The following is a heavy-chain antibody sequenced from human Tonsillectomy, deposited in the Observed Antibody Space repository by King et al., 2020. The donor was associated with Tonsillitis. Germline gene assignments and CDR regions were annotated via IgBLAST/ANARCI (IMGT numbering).Heavy chain of an antibody. J-gene: IGHJ6*02. Sequence: ASGFTLSGHAIHWVRQAPGQGLEWVAVIFYDVGNKYYADSVKGRFTISRDYSKNTLYLQMNSLRPEDTAVYYCARELFSGQEYYDSWSGQATRNYYYHDMDVWGQGTTVDVYS. D-gene: IGHD3-3*01. CDR1: GFTLSGHA. V-gene: IGHV3-30*04. CDR3: ARELFSGQEYYDSWSGQATRNYYYHDMDV. CDR2: IFYDVGNK.